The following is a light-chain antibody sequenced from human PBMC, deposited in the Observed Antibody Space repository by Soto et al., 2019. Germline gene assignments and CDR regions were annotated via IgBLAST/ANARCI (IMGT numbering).Light chain of an antibody. CDR3: QQYHNWPPT. V-gene: IGKV3-15*01. J-gene: IGKJ1*01. Sequence: EIVMTQSPATLSVSPGERVTLSCRASQSVSQSVSSKLAWYQQKPGRAPRLLIHGASTRATGIPARFSGSGSGTEFTLTISSLQSEDLAVYFRQQYHNWPPTFGQGTKVEIK. CDR1: QSVSQSVSSK. CDR2: GAS.